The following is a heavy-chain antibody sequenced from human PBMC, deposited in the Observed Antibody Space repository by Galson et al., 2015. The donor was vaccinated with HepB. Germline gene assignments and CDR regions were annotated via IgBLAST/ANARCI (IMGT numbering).Heavy chain of an antibody. CDR1: GYTFTSYG. Sequence: SVKVSCKASGYTFTSYGISWVRQAPGQGLEWMGWISAYNGNTNYAQKLQGRVTMTTDTSTSTAYMELRSLRSDDTAVYYCARDRDGGGMPTLVSAFDIWGQGTMVTVSS. D-gene: IGHD3-16*01. CDR2: ISAYNGNT. V-gene: IGHV1-18*01. J-gene: IGHJ3*02. CDR3: ARDRDGGGMPTLVSAFDI.